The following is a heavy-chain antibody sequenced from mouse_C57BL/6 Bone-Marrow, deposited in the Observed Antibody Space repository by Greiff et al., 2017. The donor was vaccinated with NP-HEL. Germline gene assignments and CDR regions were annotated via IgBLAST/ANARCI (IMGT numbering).Heavy chain of an antibody. CDR3: AVDGYYEGFAY. CDR2: INPSNGGT. J-gene: IGHJ3*01. CDR1: GYTFTSYW. D-gene: IGHD2-3*01. Sequence: VKLVESGTELVKPGASVKLSCKASGYTFTSYWMHWVKQRPGQGLEWIGNINPSNGGTNYNEKFKSKATLTVDKSSSTAYMQLSSLTSEDSAVYYCAVDGYYEGFAYWGQGTLVTVSA. V-gene: IGHV1-53*01.